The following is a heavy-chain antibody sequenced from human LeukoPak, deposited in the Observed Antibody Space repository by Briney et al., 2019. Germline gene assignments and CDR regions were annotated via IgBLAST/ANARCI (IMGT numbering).Heavy chain of an antibody. CDR3: ARGTGRMDLDY. D-gene: IGHD2-15*01. CDR1: GFTFRNFA. Sequence: GGSLRLSCAASGFTFRNFAMHWVRQAPGKGLEHVSAITTNGDTTFYADSVKGRFTISRDNSKNTVFLQMGSLRAEDMAVYFCARGTGRMDLDYWGQGTLVTVSS. CDR2: ITTNGDTT. V-gene: IGHV3-64*02. J-gene: IGHJ4*02.